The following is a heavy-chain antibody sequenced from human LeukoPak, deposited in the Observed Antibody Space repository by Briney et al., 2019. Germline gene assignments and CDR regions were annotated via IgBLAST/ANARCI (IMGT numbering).Heavy chain of an antibody. V-gene: IGHV3-48*02. CDR1: GFTSFSFP. Sequence: GGSLRLSCEASGFTSFSFPMNWVRQAPGKGLEWVSHIRTDGTITYADSVKGRFTISSDDAKTSVYLQMYRLRDEDTAIYYCARDNIWAFDMWGQGTMVTVSS. CDR3: ARDNIWAFDM. CDR2: IRTDGTI. J-gene: IGHJ3*02. D-gene: IGHD3-9*01.